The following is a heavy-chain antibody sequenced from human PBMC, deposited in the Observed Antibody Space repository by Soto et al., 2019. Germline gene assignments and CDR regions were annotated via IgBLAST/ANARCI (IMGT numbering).Heavy chain of an antibody. CDR3: ARAHYGDYGYGMDV. J-gene: IGHJ6*02. V-gene: IGHV4-59*12. D-gene: IGHD4-17*01. CDR1: GGSISSYY. CDR2: IYHSGTT. Sequence: SETLSLTCTVSGGSISSYYWSWIRQPPGKGLEWIGYIYHSGTTYYNPSLRSRVTISVDRSKNQFSLKLSSVTAADTAVYYCARAHYGDYGYGMDVWGQGTTVTVSS.